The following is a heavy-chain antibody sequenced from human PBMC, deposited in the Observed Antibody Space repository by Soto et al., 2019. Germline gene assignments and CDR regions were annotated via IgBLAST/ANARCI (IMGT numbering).Heavy chain of an antibody. D-gene: IGHD4-17*01. CDR3: TRADLTVTLSVFDP. J-gene: IGHJ5*02. V-gene: IGHV3-30-3*01. CDR1: GFIFSSYA. CDR2: ISDDGSSK. Sequence: QVQLVESGGGVVQPGRSLRLSCAASGFIFSSYAIHWVRQAPGKGLEWVAVISDDGSSKYYADSVKGRFTISRDNSKNTLYLQMNSLSAEDTAVYYCTRADLTVTLSVFDPWGQGTLVTVSS.